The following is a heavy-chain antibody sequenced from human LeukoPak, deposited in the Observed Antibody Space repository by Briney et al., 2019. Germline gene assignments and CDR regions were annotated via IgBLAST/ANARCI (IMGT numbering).Heavy chain of an antibody. V-gene: IGHV4-59*01. Sequence: SETLSLTCTVSGGSISSYYWSWIRQPPGKGLEWIGYIYYSGSTNYNPSLKSRVTISVDTSKNQFSLKLSSVTAADTAVYYCARPHTVGARNAFDIWGQGTMVTVSS. CDR2: IYYSGST. CDR1: GGSISSYY. CDR3: ARPHTVGARNAFDI. D-gene: IGHD1-26*01. J-gene: IGHJ3*02.